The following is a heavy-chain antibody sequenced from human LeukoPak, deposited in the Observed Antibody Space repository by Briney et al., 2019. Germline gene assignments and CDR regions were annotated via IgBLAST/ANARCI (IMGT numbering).Heavy chain of an antibody. CDR1: GFAFSSYA. CDR2: ISDSGGRT. CDR3: AKGLSIDYHWFDP. D-gene: IGHD4-11*01. J-gene: IGHJ5*02. Sequence: GGSLRPSCAASGFAFSSYAMSWVRQAPGKGLEWVSVISDSGGRTYYADSVKGRFTISRDNSKNTLYLQMDSLRAEDTAVYYCAKGLSIDYHWFDPWGQGTLVTASS. V-gene: IGHV3-23*01.